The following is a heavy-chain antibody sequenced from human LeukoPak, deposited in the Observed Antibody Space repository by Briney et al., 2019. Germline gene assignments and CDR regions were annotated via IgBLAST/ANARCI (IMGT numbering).Heavy chain of an antibody. D-gene: IGHD2-2*01. Sequence: ASVKVSCKASGYTFSSFDITWVRQAPGQGLEWMGRISDYNGNTNYAQKLQGRVTMTTDTSTSTAYMELRSLRSDDTAVYYCARGHHRGIVVVPRLDPWGQGTLVTVSS. CDR1: GYTFSSFD. J-gene: IGHJ5*02. V-gene: IGHV1-18*01. CDR2: ISDYNGNT. CDR3: ARGHHRGIVVVPRLDP.